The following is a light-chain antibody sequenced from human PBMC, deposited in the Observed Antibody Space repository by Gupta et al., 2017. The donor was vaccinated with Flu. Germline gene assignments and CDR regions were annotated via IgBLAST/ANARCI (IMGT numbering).Light chain of an antibody. V-gene: IGKV1-12*01. CDR1: QDVSNW. CDR3: QQANRFPRGPLT. J-gene: IGKJ4*01. Sequence: IQMPQSPSSVSASVGDRVTITCRASQDVSNWLAWYQQKPGKAPKLLIYAASTLQSGVPSMFSGIASGTHFTHTISSLQPEDFATYDCQQANRFPRGPLTFGGGTKVEIK. CDR2: AAS.